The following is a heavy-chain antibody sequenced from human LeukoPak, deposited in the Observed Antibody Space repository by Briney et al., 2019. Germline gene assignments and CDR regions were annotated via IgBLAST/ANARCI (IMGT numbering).Heavy chain of an antibody. D-gene: IGHD3-10*01. J-gene: IGHJ4*02. Sequence: GGSLRLSCGASGFTFSSYGMHWVRQAPGKGLEWVAFIRYDGSNKYYADSVKGRFTISRDNSKNTLYLQMNSLRAEDTAVYYCAKDGSLWFGEAPTDYWGQGTLVTVSS. V-gene: IGHV3-30*02. CDR3: AKDGSLWFGEAPTDY. CDR1: GFTFSSYG. CDR2: IRYDGSNK.